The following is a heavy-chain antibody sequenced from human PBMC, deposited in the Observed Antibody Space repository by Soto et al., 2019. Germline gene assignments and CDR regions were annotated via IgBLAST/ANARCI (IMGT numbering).Heavy chain of an antibody. CDR2: IDVGSGNA. J-gene: IGHJ4*02. V-gene: IGHV1-58*01. D-gene: IGHD3-22*01. Sequence: GASVKVSCKTSGFTFSSSAVHWVRQARGHRLQWIGWIDVGSGNANYAQMLQERIGISRDMSTSTAYMELSSLRPEDTAVYYCARALRPYYYDSSGYYDFDYWGQGTLVTVSS. CDR1: GFTFSSSA. CDR3: ARALRPYYYDSSGYYDFDY.